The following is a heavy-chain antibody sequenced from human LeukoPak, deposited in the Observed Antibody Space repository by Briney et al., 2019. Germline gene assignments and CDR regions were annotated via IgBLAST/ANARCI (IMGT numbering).Heavy chain of an antibody. CDR1: GFTFSSYA. Sequence: GGSLRLSCAASGFTFSSYAMHWVRQAPGKGLEYVSAISSNGGSTYYANSVKGRFTISRDNSKNTLYLQMGSLRAEYMAVYYCARDLGGYDYWGQGTLVTVSS. V-gene: IGHV3-64*01. J-gene: IGHJ4*02. CDR3: ARDLGGYDY. CDR2: ISSNGGST. D-gene: IGHD1-26*01.